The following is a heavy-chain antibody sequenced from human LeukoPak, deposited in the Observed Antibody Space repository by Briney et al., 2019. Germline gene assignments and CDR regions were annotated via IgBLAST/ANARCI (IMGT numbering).Heavy chain of an antibody. CDR2: ISGSGGST. D-gene: IGHD2-21*02. J-gene: IGHJ6*03. CDR3: AKAGGDEYYYYYMDV. Sequence: PGGSLRLSCGASGFPFSSYAMSCVRPAPGKGLEWLSAISGSGGSTYYAESVKGRVTISGDNSNNTLYLQMKRLRAENTGVYFCAKAGGDEYYYYYMDVWGKGTTVTVSS. CDR1: GFPFSSYA. V-gene: IGHV3-23*01.